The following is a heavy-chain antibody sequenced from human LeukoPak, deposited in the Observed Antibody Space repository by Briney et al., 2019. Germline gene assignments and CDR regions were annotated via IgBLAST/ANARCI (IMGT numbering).Heavy chain of an antibody. CDR3: ARRPPPGRQLRGWAYYGMDV. J-gene: IGHJ6*01. CDR2: ISYSGST. V-gene: IGHV4-59*11. Sequence: SETLSLTCTVSGGSISNHYWSWLRQPPGRGLEWIGYISYSGSTDYNPSLKSRVIMSVDTSRNEFSQNLRSVTAADTALYYCARRPPPGRQLRGWAYYGMDVWGQGTTVAVSA. D-gene: IGHD2-15*01. CDR1: GGSISNHY.